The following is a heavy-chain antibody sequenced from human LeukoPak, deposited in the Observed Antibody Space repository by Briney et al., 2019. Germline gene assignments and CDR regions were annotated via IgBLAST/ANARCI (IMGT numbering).Heavy chain of an antibody. V-gene: IGHV4-38-2*01. CDR3: ASGGWYGGGYYYYYMDV. J-gene: IGHJ6*03. CDR2: IYHSGST. D-gene: IGHD6-19*01. CDR1: DYSISSGYY. Sequence: SETLSLTCAVSDYSISSGYYWGWIRQPPGKGLEWIGSIYHSGSTYYNPSLKSRVTISVDTSKNQFSLKLSSVTAADTAVYYCASGGWYGGGYYYYYMDVWGKGTMVTVSS.